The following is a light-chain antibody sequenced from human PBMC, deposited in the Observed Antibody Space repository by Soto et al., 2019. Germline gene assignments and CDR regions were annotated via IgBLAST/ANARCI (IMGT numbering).Light chain of an antibody. CDR1: SPNIGPGYD. Sequence: QSVLTQPPSVSGAPGQRVTISCTGTSPNIGPGYDVHWYQHLPGTAPKLLIYDNNNRPSGVSDRFSGSRSGTSASLAISGLQAEDEADYYCQSYDSSLTAVVFGGGTKLTVL. J-gene: IGLJ2*01. V-gene: IGLV1-40*01. CDR3: QSYDSSLTAVV. CDR2: DNN.